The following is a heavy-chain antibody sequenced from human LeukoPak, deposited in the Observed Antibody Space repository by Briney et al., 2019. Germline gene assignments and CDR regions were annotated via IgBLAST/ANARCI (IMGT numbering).Heavy chain of an antibody. CDR2: IWYDGSNK. CDR1: GFTFINYG. D-gene: IGHD5-18*01. V-gene: IGHV3-33*06. Sequence: PGRSLRLSXAASGFTFINYGMHWVRQAPGKGLEWVAVIWYDGSNKYYADSVKGRFTISRDNSKNTLYLQMKSLRAEDTAVYYCAKDRDTAMEIDYWGQGTLVTVSS. CDR3: AKDRDTAMEIDY. J-gene: IGHJ4*02.